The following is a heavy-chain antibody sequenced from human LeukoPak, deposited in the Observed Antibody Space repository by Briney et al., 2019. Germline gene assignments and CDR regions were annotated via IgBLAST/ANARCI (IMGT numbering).Heavy chain of an antibody. Sequence: GGSLRLSCAASGFIFSNYAMTWVRQAPGKGLEWVSAISGSGISTYYADSVKGRFTISRDNSKNTLYLQMNSLRADDTAIYYCAKVGNDILTGTHLDYWGQGTLVTVSS. J-gene: IGHJ4*02. D-gene: IGHD3-9*01. V-gene: IGHV3-23*01. CDR1: GFIFSNYA. CDR2: ISGSGIST. CDR3: AKVGNDILTGTHLDY.